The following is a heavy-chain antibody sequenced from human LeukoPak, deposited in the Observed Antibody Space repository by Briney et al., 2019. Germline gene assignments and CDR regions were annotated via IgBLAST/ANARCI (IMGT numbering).Heavy chain of an antibody. CDR2: INPDSGGT. Sequence: ASVKVPCKASAYTFTGYYMHWVRQAPGQGLEWMGWINPDSGGTNYAQKFQGRVTMTRDTSISTAYMEVSRLRSDDTAVYYCAREGSGWYGNFDYWGQGTLVTVSS. D-gene: IGHD6-19*01. J-gene: IGHJ4*02. CDR3: AREGSGWYGNFDY. CDR1: AYTFTGYY. V-gene: IGHV1-2*02.